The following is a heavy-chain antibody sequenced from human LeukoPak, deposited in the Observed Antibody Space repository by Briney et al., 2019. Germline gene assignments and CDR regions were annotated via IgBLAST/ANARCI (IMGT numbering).Heavy chain of an antibody. CDR2: IDPNSGGT. CDR1: GYTFSDYY. Sequence: ASVKVSCKASGYTFSDYYIHWVRQAPGQGLEWMGWIDPNSGGTNYAQRFQGRVTMTRDTSISTAYMELSRLSSDDTAVYYCARADTANIPGRHYWGQGTLVTVSS. V-gene: IGHV1-2*02. D-gene: IGHD2/OR15-2a*01. J-gene: IGHJ4*02. CDR3: ARADTANIPGRHY.